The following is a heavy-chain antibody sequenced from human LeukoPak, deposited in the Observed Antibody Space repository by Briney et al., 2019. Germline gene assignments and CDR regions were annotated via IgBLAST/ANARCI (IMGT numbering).Heavy chain of an antibody. Sequence: GGSLRLSCAAYGFTFSSYAMSWVRQAPGKGLEWVSAISGSGGSTYYAHSVKDRFTISRDNSKKPLYMQMNRLRAEDTPVYYCAKTYGSGSYIGNWWFDPWGQGTLVTVSS. D-gene: IGHD3-10*01. CDR3: AKTYGSGSYIGNWWFDP. CDR2: ISGSGGST. J-gene: IGHJ5*02. CDR1: GFTFSSYA. V-gene: IGHV3-23*01.